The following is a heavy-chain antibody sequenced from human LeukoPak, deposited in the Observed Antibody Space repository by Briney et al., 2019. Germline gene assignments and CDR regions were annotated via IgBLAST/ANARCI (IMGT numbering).Heavy chain of an antibody. J-gene: IGHJ4*02. D-gene: IGHD1-26*01. Sequence: ASVKVSCKVSGYTLTELSMHWVRPAPGKGLEWMGGFYPEDGETIYAQKFQGRVTMTEDTSTDTAYMELSSLRSEDTAVYYCATVDRRKWELLWIWILDYWGRGTLVTVSS. CDR2: FYPEDGET. V-gene: IGHV1-24*01. CDR3: ATVDRRKWELLWIWILDY. CDR1: GYTLTELS.